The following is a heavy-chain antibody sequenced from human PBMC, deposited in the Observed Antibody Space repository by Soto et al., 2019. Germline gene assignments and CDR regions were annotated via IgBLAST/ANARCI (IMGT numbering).Heavy chain of an antibody. D-gene: IGHD3-22*01. CDR3: ARTIVVVVPDNFDH. CDR1: GFTFIRYS. V-gene: IGHV3-21*06. CDR2: ISSTTNYI. Sequence: GGSLRLSCAASGFTFIRYSMSWVRQAPGKGLEWVSSISSTTNYIYYGDSMKGRFTISRDNAKNSLYLEMNSLRDEDTAVYYCARTIVVVVPDNFDHWGQGTLVTVSS. J-gene: IGHJ4*02.